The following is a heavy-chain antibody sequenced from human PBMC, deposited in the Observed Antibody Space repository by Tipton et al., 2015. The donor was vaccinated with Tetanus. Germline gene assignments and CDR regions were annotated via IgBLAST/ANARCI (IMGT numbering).Heavy chain of an antibody. CDR1: GFTVSNNY. J-gene: IGHJ4*02. CDR3: VRDAPNWGKYDY. Sequence: SLRLSCAASGFTVSNNYMNWVRQAPGKGLEWVSVISGGGDTSYADSVKGRFIISTDNFKNTLYLQTDSLRAEDTAVYYCVRDAPNWGKYDYWGQGALVTVSS. CDR2: ISGGGDT. D-gene: IGHD7-27*01. V-gene: IGHV3-66*01.